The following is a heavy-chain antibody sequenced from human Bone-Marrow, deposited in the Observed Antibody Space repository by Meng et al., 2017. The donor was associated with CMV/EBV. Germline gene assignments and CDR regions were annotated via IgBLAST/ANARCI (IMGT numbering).Heavy chain of an antibody. J-gene: IGHJ4*02. CDR1: GFTFSSYA. D-gene: IGHD1-26*01. CDR2: ISYDGSNK. CDR3: ARVVGSGAYFDY. Sequence: GESLKISCAASGFTFSSYAMHWVRQAPGKGLEWVAVISYDGSNKYYADSVKGRFTISRDNSKNTLYLQMNSLRAEDTAVYYCARVVGSGAYFDYWGQGTLVTVSS. V-gene: IGHV3-30*04.